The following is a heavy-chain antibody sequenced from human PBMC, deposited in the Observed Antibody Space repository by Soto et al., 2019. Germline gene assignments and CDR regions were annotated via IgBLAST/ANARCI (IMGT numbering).Heavy chain of an antibody. V-gene: IGHV1-69*06. CDR1: GGTFSSYA. Sequence: GASVKVSCKASGGTFSSYAISWVRQAPGQGLEWMGGIIPIFGTANYAQKFQGRVTITADTSKNQFSLKLSSVTAADTAVYYCAREVLNLVVRGVNWFDPWGQGTLVTVSS. CDR2: IIPIFGTA. CDR3: AREVLNLVVRGVNWFDP. D-gene: IGHD3-10*01. J-gene: IGHJ5*02.